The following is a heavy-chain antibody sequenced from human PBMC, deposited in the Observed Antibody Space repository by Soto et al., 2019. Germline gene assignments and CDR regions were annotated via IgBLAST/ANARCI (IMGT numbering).Heavy chain of an antibody. CDR1: GFKFSSYS. CDR3: VKGRKAAAGTLKAVGMDV. Sequence: PGGSLRLSCLASGFKFSSYSMQWVRQAPGKGLEYVSTISVNTHYADSVKDRFIISRDNSKNTVFLQMSSLGVEDMAVYYCVKGRKAAAGTLKAVGMDVWGQGTTVTVSS. CDR2: ISVNT. V-gene: IGHV3-64D*06. D-gene: IGHD6-13*01. J-gene: IGHJ6*02.